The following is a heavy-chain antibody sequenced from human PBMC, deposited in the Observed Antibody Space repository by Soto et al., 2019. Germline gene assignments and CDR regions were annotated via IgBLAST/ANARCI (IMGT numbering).Heavy chain of an antibody. V-gene: IGHV6-1*01. CDR3: ARNLGWPRDS. CDR1: GDSVSSNIAA. D-gene: IGHD2-15*01. Sequence: PSQTLSLTCAISGDSVSSNIAAWDWIRQSPSRGLEWLGRTYYRSKWYTDYAVSVRSRITINPDTSENQFTLQLISMTPEDTAVYYCARNLGWPRDSWCQGTLVTVS. CDR2: TYYRSKWYT. J-gene: IGHJ4*02.